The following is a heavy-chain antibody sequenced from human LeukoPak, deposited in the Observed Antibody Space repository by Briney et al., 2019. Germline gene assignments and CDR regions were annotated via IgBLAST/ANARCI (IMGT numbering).Heavy chain of an antibody. CDR1: GYTFTSYY. D-gene: IGHD1-1*01. J-gene: IGHJ6*03. V-gene: IGHV1-46*01. CDR3: ARDLDNWNDGGYYMDV. Sequence: ASVKVSCKASGYTFTSYYMHWVRQAPGQGLDWMGIINPSGGSTSYAQKFQGRVTMTRDMSTSTVYMELSSLRSEDTAVYYCARDLDNWNDGGYYMDVWGKGTTVTVSS. CDR2: INPSGGST.